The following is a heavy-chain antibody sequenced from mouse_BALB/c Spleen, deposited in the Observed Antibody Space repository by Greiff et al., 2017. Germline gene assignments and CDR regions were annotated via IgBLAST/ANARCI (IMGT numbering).Heavy chain of an antibody. J-gene: IGHJ2*01. D-gene: IGHD1-1*01. CDR1: GYAFTSYN. CDR3: ARFDYNGRVYFDY. V-gene: IGHV1S135*01. Sequence: VQLQQSGPELVKPGASVKVSCKASGYAFTSYNMYWVKQSHGKSLERIGYIDPYNGGTSYNQKFKGKATLTVDKSSSTAYMHLNSLTSEDSAVYYCARFDYNGRVYFDYWGQGTTLTVSS. CDR2: IDPYNGGT.